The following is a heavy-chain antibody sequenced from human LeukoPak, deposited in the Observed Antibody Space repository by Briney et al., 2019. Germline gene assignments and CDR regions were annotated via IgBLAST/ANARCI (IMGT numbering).Heavy chain of an antibody. Sequence: GASVKVSCKASGYTFTGYYMHWVRQAPGQGLEWMGRINPNSGGTNYAQKFQGRVTMTRDTSISTAYMEQSRLRSDDTAVYYCAREVGYDSSGQGLDVWGKGTTVTVSS. CDR3: AREVGYDSSGQGLDV. D-gene: IGHD3-22*01. J-gene: IGHJ6*04. V-gene: IGHV1-2*06. CDR2: INPNSGGT. CDR1: GYTFTGYY.